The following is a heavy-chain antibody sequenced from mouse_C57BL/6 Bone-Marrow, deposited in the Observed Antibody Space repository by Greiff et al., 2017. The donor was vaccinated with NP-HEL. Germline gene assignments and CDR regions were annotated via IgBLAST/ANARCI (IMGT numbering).Heavy chain of an antibody. D-gene: IGHD2-5*01. J-gene: IGHJ2*01. V-gene: IGHV5-12*01. CDR2: ISNGGGST. CDR1: GFTFSDYY. CDR3: ARHYSNYEY. Sequence: EVKLMESGGGLVQPGGSLKLSCAASGFTFSDYYMYWVRQTPEKRLEWVAYISNGGGSTYYPDTVKGRFTISRDNAKNTLYLQMSRLKSEDTAMYYCARHYSNYEYWGQGTTLTVSS.